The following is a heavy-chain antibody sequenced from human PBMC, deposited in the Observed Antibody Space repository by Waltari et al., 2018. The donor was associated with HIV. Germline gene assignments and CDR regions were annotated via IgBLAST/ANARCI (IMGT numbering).Heavy chain of an antibody. CDR2: IQHSGST. D-gene: IGHD3-10*01. Sequence: QVQLQESGPGLVKASQTLSLTCTVPGGSLSRGGYYWNWIRQHPGKGLEWIGYIQHSGSTYYNPSLKSRVSISVNTSKNQFSLNLTSVTAADTAVYYCARVSDSYGTVFEYWGQGTLVSVSS. J-gene: IGHJ4*02. V-gene: IGHV4-31*03. CDR3: ARVSDSYGTVFEY. CDR1: GGSLSRGGYY.